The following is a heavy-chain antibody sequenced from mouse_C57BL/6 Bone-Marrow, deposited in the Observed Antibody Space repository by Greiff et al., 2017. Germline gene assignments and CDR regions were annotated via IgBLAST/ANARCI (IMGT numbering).Heavy chain of an antibody. V-gene: IGHV14-4*01. D-gene: IGHD1-1*01. J-gene: IGHJ4*01. CDR3: TTVFITTVVATGAMDY. Sequence: EVKLVESGAELVRPGASVKLSCTASGFNIKDDYMHWVKQRPEQGLEWIGWIDPENGDTEYASKFQGKATITADTSSNTAYLQLSSLTSEDTAVYYCTTVFITTVVATGAMDYWGQGTSVTVSS. CDR2: IDPENGDT. CDR1: GFNIKDDY.